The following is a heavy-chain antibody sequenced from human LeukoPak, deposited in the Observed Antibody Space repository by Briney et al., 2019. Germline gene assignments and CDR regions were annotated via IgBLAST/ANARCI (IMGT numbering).Heavy chain of an antibody. CDR2: INSDGST. D-gene: IGHD5-18*01. V-gene: IGHV3-74*01. Sequence: QPGGSLRLSCAASGFTFSSYWMHWVRQAPGKGLVWVSRINSDGSTSYADSVKGRFTISRDNAKNTLYLQMNSLRAEDTAVYYCATRGYGYEFDYWGQGTLVTVSS. CDR3: ATRGYGYEFDY. CDR1: GFTFSSYW. J-gene: IGHJ4*02.